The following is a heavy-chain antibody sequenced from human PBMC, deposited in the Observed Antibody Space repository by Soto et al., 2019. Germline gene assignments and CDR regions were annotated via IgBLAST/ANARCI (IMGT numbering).Heavy chain of an antibody. V-gene: IGHV3-30*18. J-gene: IGHJ5*02. CDR3: AKSAWFDP. CDR1: GFTFTSNA. CDR2: ISYDGSNK. Sequence: GGYPGLSFAASGFTFTSNAMHWVRQAPGKGLEWVAVISYDGSNKYYADSVKGRFTISRDNAKNTLYLQMNSLTAGDTAVYYCAKSAWFDPWGRGTLATESS.